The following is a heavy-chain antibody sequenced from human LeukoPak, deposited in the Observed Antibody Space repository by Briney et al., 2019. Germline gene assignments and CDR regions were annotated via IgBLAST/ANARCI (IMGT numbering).Heavy chain of an antibody. V-gene: IGHV4-38-2*02. CDR1: GYSISSGYY. Sequence: PSETLSLTCTVSGYSISSGYYWGWIRQPPGKGLEWIASIYQSGSTNYNPSLKSRVTISIDTSNNQFSLKLSSVTAADTAVYYCARVVVARGAFDIWGQGTMVTVSS. J-gene: IGHJ3*02. CDR3: ARVVVARGAFDI. D-gene: IGHD5-12*01. CDR2: IYQSGST.